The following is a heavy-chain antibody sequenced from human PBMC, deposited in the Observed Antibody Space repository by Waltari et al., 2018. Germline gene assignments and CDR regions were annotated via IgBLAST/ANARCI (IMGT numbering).Heavy chain of an antibody. Sequence: EVQLVESGGGLVQPGGSLRLSCAASGFTFSSYWMSWVRQAPGKGLEWGSNIKQDGSEKYYVDSVKGRFTISRDNAKNSLYLQMNSLRAEDTAVYYCARCVSLGPYYFDYWGQGTLVTVSS. J-gene: IGHJ4*02. CDR1: GFTFSSYW. CDR2: IKQDGSEK. CDR3: ARCVSLGPYYFDY. V-gene: IGHV3-7*01.